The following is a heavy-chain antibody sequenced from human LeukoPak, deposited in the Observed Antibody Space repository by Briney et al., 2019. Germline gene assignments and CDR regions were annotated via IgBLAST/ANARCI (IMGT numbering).Heavy chain of an antibody. Sequence: SETLSLTCAVSGVSISSGGYVWGWVRQPPGKGLEWIGYIYHSGRTSYNPSLKSRVTISVDRSKTQFSLKLSSVTAAATAVYYCAREGGFWSGYFYWGQGTLVTVSS. V-gene: IGHV4-30-2*01. J-gene: IGHJ4*02. CDR3: AREGGFWSGYFY. CDR2: IYHSGRT. CDR1: GVSISSGGYV. D-gene: IGHD3-3*01.